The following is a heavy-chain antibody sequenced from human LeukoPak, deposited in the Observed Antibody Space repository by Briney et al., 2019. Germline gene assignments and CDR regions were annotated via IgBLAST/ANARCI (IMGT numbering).Heavy chain of an antibody. D-gene: IGHD1-14*01. CDR3: ARDPAGHGRYFDY. J-gene: IGHJ4*02. CDR1: GGSINGYF. CDR2: IHTIGTT. V-gene: IGHV4-4*07. Sequence: SETLSLTCTVSGGSINGYFCTWLRQSAGGGRECFGRIHTIGTTYYTPSFNTRVSMSVDTSNNKFSLRLNSVSAADTAVYYCARDPAGHGRYFDYWGQGALVTVSS.